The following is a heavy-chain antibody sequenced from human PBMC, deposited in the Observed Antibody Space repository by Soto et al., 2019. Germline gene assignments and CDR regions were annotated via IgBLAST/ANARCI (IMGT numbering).Heavy chain of an antibody. CDR2: IYYSGST. V-gene: IGHV4-39*02. D-gene: IGHD2-2*01. J-gene: IGHJ4*02. CDR1: GGSISSSSYY. Sequence: QLQLQESGPGLVKPSETLSLTCTVSGGSISSSSYYWGWICQPPRKGLEGLGSIYYSGSTYYKPSLKSRLTKAVEPSNSQFSQKLSSVPAAAAAVDYCAREAESVPDAIVYWGQGTLVTVCS. CDR3: AREAESVPDAIVY.